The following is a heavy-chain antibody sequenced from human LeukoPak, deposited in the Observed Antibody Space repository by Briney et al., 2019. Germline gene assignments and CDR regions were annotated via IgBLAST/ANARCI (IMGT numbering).Heavy chain of an antibody. Sequence: GGSLRLSCAASGFTFSSYAMSWVRQAPGKGLEWVSSISGDSNYIYYADSVKGRFTISRGNTKNSLSLQMNSLRADDTAVYYCARLYCTGGSCYGKYYFDYWGQGALVTVSS. D-gene: IGHD2-15*01. J-gene: IGHJ4*02. CDR2: ISGDSNYI. CDR3: ARLYCTGGSCYGKYYFDY. CDR1: GFTFSSYA. V-gene: IGHV3-21*01.